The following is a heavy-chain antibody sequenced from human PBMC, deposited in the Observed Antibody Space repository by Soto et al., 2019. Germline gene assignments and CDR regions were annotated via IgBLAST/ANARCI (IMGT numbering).Heavy chain of an antibody. V-gene: IGHV6-1*01. CDR2: TYYRSKWYN. CDR3: AREPAGGGILTGYYKGRYYYYGMDV. J-gene: IGHJ6*02. CDR1: GDSVSSNSAA. D-gene: IGHD3-9*01. Sequence: KQSQTLSLTCAISGDSVSSNSAAWNWIRQSPSRGLEWLGRTYYRSKWYNDYAVSVKSRITINPDTSKNQFSLQLNSVTPEDTAVYYCAREPAGGGILTGYYKGRYYYYGMDVWGQGTTVTVSS.